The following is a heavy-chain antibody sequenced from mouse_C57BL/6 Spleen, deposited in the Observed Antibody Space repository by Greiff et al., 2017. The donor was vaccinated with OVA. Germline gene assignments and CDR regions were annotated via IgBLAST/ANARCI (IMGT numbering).Heavy chain of an antibody. Sequence: EVQGVESGGGLVKPGGSLKLSCAASGFTFSSYAMSWVRQTPEKRLEWVATISDGGSYTYYPDNVKGRFTISRDNAKNNLYLQMSHLKSEDTAMYYCARDNYGSREAMDDWGQGTSVTVSS. CDR2: ISDGGSYT. CDR3: ARDNYGSREAMDD. J-gene: IGHJ4*01. D-gene: IGHD1-1*01. V-gene: IGHV5-4*01. CDR1: GFTFSSYA.